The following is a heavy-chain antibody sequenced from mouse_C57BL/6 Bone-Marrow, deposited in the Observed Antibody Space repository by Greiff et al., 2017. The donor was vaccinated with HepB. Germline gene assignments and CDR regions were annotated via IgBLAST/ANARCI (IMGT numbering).Heavy chain of an antibody. CDR2: IYPGSGST. CDR3: ARYYYGSSYRVY. CDR1: GYTFTSYW. J-gene: IGHJ2*01. D-gene: IGHD1-1*01. V-gene: IGHV1-55*01. Sequence: VQLQQPGAELVKPGASVKMSCKASGYTFTSYWITWVKQRPGQGLEWIGDIYPGSGSTNYNEKFKSKATLTVDTSSSSAYMQLSSLTSEDSAVYYCARYYYGSSYRVYWGQGTTLTVSS.